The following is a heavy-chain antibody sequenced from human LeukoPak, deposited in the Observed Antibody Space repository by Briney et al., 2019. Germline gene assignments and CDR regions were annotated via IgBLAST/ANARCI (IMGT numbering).Heavy chain of an antibody. CDR2: IRYDGSNK. CDR1: AFTFSSYG. CDR3: AKDPPMVRGVLPYYFDY. D-gene: IGHD3-10*01. J-gene: IGHJ4*02. V-gene: IGHV3-30*02. Sequence: GGSLRLSCAASAFTFSSYGMHWVRQAPGKGLEWVAFIRYDGSNKYYADSVKGRFTISRDNSKNTLYLQMNSLRAEDTAVYYCAKDPPMVRGVLPYYFDYWGQGTLVTVSS.